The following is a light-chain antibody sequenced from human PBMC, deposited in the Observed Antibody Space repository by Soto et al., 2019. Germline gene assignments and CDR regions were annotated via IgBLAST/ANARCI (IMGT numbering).Light chain of an antibody. V-gene: IGLV1-47*01. CDR2: RNN. J-gene: IGLJ1*01. Sequence: VLTQPPSASGTPGQRVTISCSGSSSNIGSNYVYWYQQLPGTAPKLLIYRNNQRPSGVPDRFSGSKSGTSASLAISGLRSEGEADYYCAAWDDSLSGLYVFGTGTKVTVL. CDR1: SSNIGSNY. CDR3: AAWDDSLSGLYV.